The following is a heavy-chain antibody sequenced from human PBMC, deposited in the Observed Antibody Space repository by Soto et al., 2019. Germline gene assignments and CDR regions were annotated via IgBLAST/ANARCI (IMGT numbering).Heavy chain of an antibody. Sequence: QVQLVESGGGVVQPGRSLRLSCAASGFTFSSYAMHWVRQAPGKGLEWVAVISYDGSNKYYADSVKGRFTISRDNSKNTLYLQMNSLRAEDTAVYYCARDNFYGDYYYHGMDVWGQGTTVTVSS. CDR3: ARDNFYGDYYYHGMDV. CDR1: GFTFSSYA. CDR2: ISYDGSNK. D-gene: IGHD4-17*01. J-gene: IGHJ6*02. V-gene: IGHV3-30-3*01.